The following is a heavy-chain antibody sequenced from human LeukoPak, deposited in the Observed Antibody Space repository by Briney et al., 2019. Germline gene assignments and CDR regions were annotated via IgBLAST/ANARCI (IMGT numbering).Heavy chain of an antibody. CDR1: GGSISSYY. D-gene: IGHD3-9*01. CDR2: IYYSGST. J-gene: IGHJ3*02. CDR3: ARAADYDILTGPGAFDI. V-gene: IGHV4-59*01. Sequence: SETLSLTCTVSGGSISSYYWSWIRQPPGKGLEGIGYIYYSGSTNYNPSLKSRVTISVDTSKNQFSLKLSSVTAADTAVYYCARAADYDILTGPGAFDIWGQGTMVTVSS.